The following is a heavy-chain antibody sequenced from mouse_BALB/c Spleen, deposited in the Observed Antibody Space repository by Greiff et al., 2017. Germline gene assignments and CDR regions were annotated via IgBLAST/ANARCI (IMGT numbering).Heavy chain of an antibody. CDR3: ASERYYGSSVAY. Sequence: VMLVESGPGLVAPSQSLSITCTVSGFSLTSYGVHWVRQPPGKGLEWLGVIWAGGSTNYNSALMSRLSISKDNSKSQVFLKMNSLQTDDTAMYYCASERYYGSSVAYWGQGTLVTVSA. CDR1: GFSLTSYG. D-gene: IGHD1-1*01. V-gene: IGHV2-9*02. CDR2: IWAGGST. J-gene: IGHJ3*01.